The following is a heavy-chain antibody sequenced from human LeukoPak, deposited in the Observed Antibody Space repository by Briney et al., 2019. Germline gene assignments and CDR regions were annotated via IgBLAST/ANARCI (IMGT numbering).Heavy chain of an antibody. V-gene: IGHV1-2*02. D-gene: IGHD1-26*01. CDR3: AREKYSGGYLLDY. CDR1: GYTLTYNN. J-gene: IGHJ4*02. Sequence: ASVKVSCKASGYTLTYNNISWVRQAPGQGLEWMGWINTNSGGTSYAQKFQGRVTMTRDTSIGTAYMELSSLRSDDTAVYYCAREKYSGGYLLDYWGQGTLVTVSS. CDR2: INTNSGGT.